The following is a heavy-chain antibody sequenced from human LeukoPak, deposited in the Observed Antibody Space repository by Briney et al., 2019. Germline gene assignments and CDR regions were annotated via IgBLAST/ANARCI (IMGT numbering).Heavy chain of an antibody. CDR3: ARSGYCSGGSCYSHPHWFDP. D-gene: IGHD2-15*01. J-gene: IGHJ5*02. CDR1: GYTFTSYY. V-gene: IGHV1-2*02. CDR2: INPNSGGT. Sequence: ASVKVSCKASGYTFTSYYMHWVRQAPGQGLEWMGWINPNSGGTNYAQKFQGRVTMTRDMSTSTVYMELSSLRSEDTAVYYCARSGYCSGGSCYSHPHWFDPWGQGTLVTVSS.